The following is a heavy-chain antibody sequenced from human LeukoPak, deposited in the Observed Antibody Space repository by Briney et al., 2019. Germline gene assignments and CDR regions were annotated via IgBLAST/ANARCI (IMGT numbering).Heavy chain of an antibody. CDR3: ARDHGLLWFGELLPPYYFDY. Sequence: ASVKVSCKASGYTFTSYGISWVRQAPGQGLEWMGWISAYNGNTNYAQKLQGRVTMTTDTSTSTAYMELRSLRSDDTAVYYCARDHGLLWFGELLPPYYFDYWGQGTLVTVSS. CDR1: GYTFTSYG. V-gene: IGHV1-18*01. D-gene: IGHD3-10*01. CDR2: ISAYNGNT. J-gene: IGHJ4*02.